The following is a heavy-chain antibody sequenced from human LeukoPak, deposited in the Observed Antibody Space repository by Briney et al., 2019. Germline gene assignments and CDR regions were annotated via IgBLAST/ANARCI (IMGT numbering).Heavy chain of an antibody. CDR3: AREVVGATPASFDY. V-gene: IGHV1-69*13. CDR2: IIPIFGTA. Sequence: SVKVSCKASGGTFSSYAISWVRQAPGQGLEWMGGIIPIFGTANYAQKFQGRVTITADESTSTAYMELSSLRSEDTAVYYCAREVVGATPASFDYWGQGTLVTVSS. CDR1: GGTFSSYA. J-gene: IGHJ4*02. D-gene: IGHD1-26*01.